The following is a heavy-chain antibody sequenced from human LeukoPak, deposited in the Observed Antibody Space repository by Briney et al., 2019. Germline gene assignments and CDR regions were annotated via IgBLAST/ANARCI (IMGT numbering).Heavy chain of an antibody. CDR1: GASISSTSYY. V-gene: IGHV4-39*01. J-gene: IGHJ4*02. Sequence: SETLSLICTVSGASISSTSYYWGWVRQPPGKGLEWIGHIYYGGSTYYNSSLKSRITISVDTSKNQFSLKLSSVTAADTAVYYCAPRGFGSGIDYWGQGALVTVSS. CDR3: APRGFGSGIDY. CDR2: IYYGGST. D-gene: IGHD3-10*01.